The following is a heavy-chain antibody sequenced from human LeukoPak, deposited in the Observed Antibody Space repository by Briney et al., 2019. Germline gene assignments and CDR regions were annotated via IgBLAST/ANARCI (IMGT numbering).Heavy chain of an antibody. J-gene: IGHJ6*03. Sequence: PSETLSLTCTVSGGSISSSSYYWGWIRQPPGKGLEWIGSIYYSGSTYYNPSLKSRVTISVDTPKNQFSLKLSSVTAADTAVYYCASMVVPAAYYYYYYMDVWGKGTTVTVSS. V-gene: IGHV4-39*01. CDR1: GGSISSSSYY. D-gene: IGHD2-2*01. CDR2: IYYSGST. CDR3: ASMVVPAAYYYYYYMDV.